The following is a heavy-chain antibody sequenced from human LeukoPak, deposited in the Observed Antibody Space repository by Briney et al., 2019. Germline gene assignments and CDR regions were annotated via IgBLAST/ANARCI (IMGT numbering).Heavy chain of an antibody. V-gene: IGHV4-59*08. Sequence: SETLSLTCTVSGGSISSYYWSWIRQPPGKGLEWIGYIYYSGSTNYNPSLKSRVTISVDTSKNQFSLKLSSVTAADTAVYYCARHRGEYCSSTSCLSVPFDYWGQGTLVTVSS. CDR3: ARHRGEYCSSTSCLSVPFDY. CDR1: GGSISSYY. CDR2: IYYSGST. J-gene: IGHJ4*02. D-gene: IGHD2-2*01.